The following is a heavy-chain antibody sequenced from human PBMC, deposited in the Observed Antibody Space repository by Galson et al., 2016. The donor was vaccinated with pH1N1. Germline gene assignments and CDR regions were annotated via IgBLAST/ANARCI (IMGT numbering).Heavy chain of an antibody. CDR2: TYYRSKWYN. CDR3: ARGGFYYDSSGPSYGMDV. CDR1: GDSVSSHSAA. Sequence: CAISGDSVSSHSAAWNWIRQSPSRGLEWLGRTYYRSKWYNDYAVSAKSRITINPDASKNQFSLQLNSVTPEDTAVYYCARGGFYYDSSGPSYGMDVWGQGTTVTVSS. J-gene: IGHJ6*02. V-gene: IGHV6-1*01. D-gene: IGHD3-22*01.